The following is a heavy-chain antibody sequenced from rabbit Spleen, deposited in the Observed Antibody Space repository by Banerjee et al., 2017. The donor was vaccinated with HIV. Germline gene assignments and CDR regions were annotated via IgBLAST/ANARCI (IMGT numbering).Heavy chain of an antibody. J-gene: IGHJ4*01. D-gene: IGHD4-1*01. CDR2: IYTGSGKI. V-gene: IGHV1S45*01. CDR3: ARESTIVVAGVMMDYFDL. CDR1: GFSFSGSYW. Sequence: QEQLVESGGGLVQPGGSLKLTCTASGFSFSGSYWMSWVRQAPGKGLEWIGYIYTGSGKIYYASWAKGRFTISKASSTTVTLQMTSLTAADTATYFCARESTIVVAGVMMDYFDLWGPGTLVTVS.